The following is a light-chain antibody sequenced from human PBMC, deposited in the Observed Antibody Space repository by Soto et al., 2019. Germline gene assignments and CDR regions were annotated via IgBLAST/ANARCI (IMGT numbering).Light chain of an antibody. Sequence: EIVLTQSPATLSLSPGERATLSCRASQSVSSYLAWYQQKPGQAPRLLIYDASNRATGIPARFSGSGSGTDSTLTIRSLQPEDFAVYYCQQRSNRITFGQGTRLEIK. CDR2: DAS. CDR1: QSVSSY. CDR3: QQRSNRIT. J-gene: IGKJ5*01. V-gene: IGKV3-11*01.